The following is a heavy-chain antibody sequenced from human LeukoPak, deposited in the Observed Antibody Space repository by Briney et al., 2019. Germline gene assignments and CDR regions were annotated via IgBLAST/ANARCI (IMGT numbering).Heavy chain of an antibody. CDR2: IKQDGSEK. CDR1: GFTFSSYW. Sequence: GGSLRLSCAASGFTFSSYWMSWVRQAPGKGLEWVANIKQDGSEKYYVDSVKGRFTISRDNAKNSLYLQMNSLRAEDTAVYYCARDQLATIPYNWFDPWGQGTLVTVSP. CDR3: ARDQLATIPYNWFDP. D-gene: IGHD1-26*01. J-gene: IGHJ5*02. V-gene: IGHV3-7*01.